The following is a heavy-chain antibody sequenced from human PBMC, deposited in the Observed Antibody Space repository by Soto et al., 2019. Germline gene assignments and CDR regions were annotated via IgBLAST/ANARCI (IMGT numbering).Heavy chain of an antibody. CDR3: TKDQTAAGTVDF. J-gene: IGHJ4*02. Sequence: QVQLVQSGAEVKKPGASVKVSCKASGYTFTSYGISWVRQAPGQGLEWMGWISTYNGNTNYAQKLQGRVTMTTDTSTSTAYMELRSLRSDDPAVYYCTKDQTAAGTVDFWGQGTLVTVSS. V-gene: IGHV1-18*04. CDR2: ISTYNGNT. D-gene: IGHD6-13*01. CDR1: GYTFTSYG.